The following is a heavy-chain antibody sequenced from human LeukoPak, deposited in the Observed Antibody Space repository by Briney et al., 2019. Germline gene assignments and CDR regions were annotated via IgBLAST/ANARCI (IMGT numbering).Heavy chain of an antibody. J-gene: IGHJ3*02. CDR2: IYSGGST. CDR1: GFTVSSNY. D-gene: IGHD3-22*01. CDR3: AREHDSSGYSDAFDI. V-gene: IGHV3-53*01. Sequence: GGSLRLSCAASGFTVSSNYMGWVRQAPGKGLEWVSVIYSGGSTYYADSVKGRFTISRDNSKNTLYLQMNSLRAEDTAVYYCAREHDSSGYSDAFDIWGQGTMVTVSS.